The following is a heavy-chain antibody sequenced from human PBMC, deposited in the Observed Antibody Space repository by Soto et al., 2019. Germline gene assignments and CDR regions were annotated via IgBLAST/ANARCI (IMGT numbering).Heavy chain of an antibody. CDR1: GYTFTSYA. J-gene: IGHJ4*02. CDR3: ARDLAWAMAPN. Sequence: ASVKVACKASGYTFTSYARQWGRQAPGQRLEWMGWINAGLGNTKYSQKFQGRVTITRDTSASTAYMELSSLTSEDTAMYYCARDLAWAMAPNWGQGTPVTVSS. D-gene: IGHD3-3*02. V-gene: IGHV1-3*01. CDR2: INAGLGNT.